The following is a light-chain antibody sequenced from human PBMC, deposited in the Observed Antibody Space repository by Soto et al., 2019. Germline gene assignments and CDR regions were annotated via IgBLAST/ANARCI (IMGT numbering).Light chain of an antibody. J-gene: IGKJ2*01. CDR1: QSVSSSY. CDR3: QQYGSSPPYI. V-gene: IGKV3-20*01. CDR2: VAS. Sequence: EIVLTQSPGTLSCSPGERATLSCRASQSVSSSYLAWYQQKPGQAPRLLIYVASSSATGMPDRFSGSGSGTAFTLTISRLEPEDFAVYYCQQYGSSPPYIFGQGTKLEI.